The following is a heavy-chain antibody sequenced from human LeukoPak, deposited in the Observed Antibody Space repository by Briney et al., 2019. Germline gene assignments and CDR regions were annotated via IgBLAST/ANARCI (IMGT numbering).Heavy chain of an antibody. J-gene: IGHJ4*02. D-gene: IGHD3-10*01. CDR1: GFTFSSYA. Sequence: GGSLRLSCSASGFTFSSYAMHWVRQAPGKGLEYVSAISSNGGSTYYADPVKGRFTISRDNSKNTLYLQMCSLRAEDTAVYYCVKAGGSGTYYFDYWGQGTLVTVSS. CDR2: ISSNGGST. V-gene: IGHV3-64D*06. CDR3: VKAGGSGTYYFDY.